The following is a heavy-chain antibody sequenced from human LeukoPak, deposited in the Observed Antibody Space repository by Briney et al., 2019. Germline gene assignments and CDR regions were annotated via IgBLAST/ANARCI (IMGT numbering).Heavy chain of an antibody. J-gene: IGHJ5*02. D-gene: IGHD3-10*01. CDR2: INPNSGGT. V-gene: IGHV1-2*02. CDR3: ARGSRGTYYYGSGSYIDP. CDR1: GYTFSGYY. Sequence: ASVKVSCKASGYTFSGYYIHWMRQAPGQGLEWMGWINPNSGGTNYAQKFQGRVTMTRDTSISTAYMELSRLRSDDTAVYYCARGSRGTYYYGSGSYIDPWGREPWSPSPQ.